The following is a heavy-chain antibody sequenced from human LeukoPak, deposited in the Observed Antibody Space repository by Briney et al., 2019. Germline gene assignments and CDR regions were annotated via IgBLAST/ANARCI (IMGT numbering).Heavy chain of an antibody. CDR1: GGSFSGYY. Sequence: SETLSLTCAVYGGSFSGYYWSWIRQPPGKGLEWIGEINHSGSTNYNPSLKSRVTISVDTSKNQFSLKLSSVTAADTAVYYCASLTFDYWGQGTLVTVSS. CDR2: INHSGST. J-gene: IGHJ4*02. V-gene: IGHV4-34*01. D-gene: IGHD2-21*02. CDR3: ASLTFDY.